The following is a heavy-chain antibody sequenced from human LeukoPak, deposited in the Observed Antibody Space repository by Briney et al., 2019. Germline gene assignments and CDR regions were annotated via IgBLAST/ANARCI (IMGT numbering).Heavy chain of an antibody. J-gene: IGHJ4*02. Sequence: SETLSLTCTVSGGSISSYYWSWIRQPPGKGLEWIGYIYYSGSTNYNPSLKSRVTISVDTSKNQFSLKLSSVTAADTAVYYCARLRGVSIWGQGTLVTVSS. CDR1: GGSISSYY. CDR2: IYYSGST. V-gene: IGHV4-59*08. D-gene: IGHD3-10*01. CDR3: ARLRGVSI.